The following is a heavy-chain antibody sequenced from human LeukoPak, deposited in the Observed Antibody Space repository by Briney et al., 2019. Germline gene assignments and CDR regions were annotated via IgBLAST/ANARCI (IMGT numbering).Heavy chain of an antibody. CDR3: ASGRRITGTLNWFDP. D-gene: IGHD1/OR15-1a*01. CDR1: GFTFSSYS. Sequence: GGSLRLSCAASGFTFSSYSMNWVRQAPGKGLEWVSSISSSSSYIYYADSVKGRFTISRDNAKNSLYLQMNSLRAEDTAVYYCASGRRITGTLNWFDPWGQGTLVTVSS. J-gene: IGHJ5*02. CDR2: ISSSSSYI. V-gene: IGHV3-21*01.